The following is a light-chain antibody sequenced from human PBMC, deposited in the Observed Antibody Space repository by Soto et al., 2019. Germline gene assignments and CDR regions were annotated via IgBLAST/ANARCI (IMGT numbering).Light chain of an antibody. Sequence: DIQMTQSPSSLSASVGDRVTITCQASQDIRKYLNWFQQKPGKAPKLLIYDTSKLQTGVPSRFSGSASGTVFSFTIASLEPEDIATYYCQQYDSVPPTFGPGTKVDL. CDR1: QDIRKY. CDR2: DTS. V-gene: IGKV1-33*01. J-gene: IGKJ3*01. CDR3: QQYDSVPPT.